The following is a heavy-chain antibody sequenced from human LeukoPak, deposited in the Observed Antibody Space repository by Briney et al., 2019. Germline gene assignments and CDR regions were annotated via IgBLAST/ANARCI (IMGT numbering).Heavy chain of an antibody. CDR3: ARDVYGSGSYYKP. CDR1: GYTFTGYY. V-gene: IGHV1-2*02. D-gene: IGHD3-10*01. CDR2: INPNSGGT. J-gene: IGHJ5*02. Sequence: GASVKVSCKASGYTFTGYYMHWVRQAPGQGLEWMGWINPNSGGTNYAQKFQGRVTMTRDTSISTAYMELSRPRSDDTAVYYCARDVYGSGSYYKPWGQGTLVTVSS.